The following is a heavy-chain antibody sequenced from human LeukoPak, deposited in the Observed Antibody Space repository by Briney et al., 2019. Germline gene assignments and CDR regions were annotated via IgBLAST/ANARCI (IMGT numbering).Heavy chain of an antibody. D-gene: IGHD4-23*01. CDR1: AYSFTRYW. CDR3: ARQLDYGGFGAFGI. Sequence: GESLKISCKGSAYSFTRYWIGWVRQMPGKGLEWMGIIYPGDSDTKYSPSFQGQVTISADKSITTTYLQWNSLKASDTAIYYCARQLDYGGFGAFGIWGQGTMVTVSS. CDR2: IYPGDSDT. J-gene: IGHJ3*02. V-gene: IGHV5-51*01.